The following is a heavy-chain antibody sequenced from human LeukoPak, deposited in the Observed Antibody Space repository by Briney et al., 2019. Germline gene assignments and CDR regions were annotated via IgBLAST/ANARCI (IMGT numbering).Heavy chain of an antibody. J-gene: IGHJ4*02. CDR3: ARDSTAITKSN. CDR1: GSTFSSYS. D-gene: IGHD3-10*01. Sequence: PGGSLRLSCAASGSTFSSYSMNWVRQAPGKGLEWVSYISSSSSTIYYADSVKGRFTISRDNAKNSLYLQMNSLRAEDTAVYYCARDSTAITKSNWGQGTLVTVSS. V-gene: IGHV3-48*01. CDR2: ISSSSSTI.